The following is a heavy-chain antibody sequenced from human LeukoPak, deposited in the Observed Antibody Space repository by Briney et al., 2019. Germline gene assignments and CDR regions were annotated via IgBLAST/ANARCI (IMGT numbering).Heavy chain of an antibody. CDR2: ISAYNGNP. Sequence: ASVKVSCKASGYPFTDFGVAWVRQAPGQGLEWMAWISAYNGNPNYAQKFQGRVTMTTDTSTSTAYMELRNLTSDETAVYFCARGGGTRVYYFDYWGQGTLVTVSS. J-gene: IGHJ4*02. V-gene: IGHV1-18*01. CDR3: ARGGGTRVYYFDY. CDR1: GYPFTDFG. D-gene: IGHD1-1*01.